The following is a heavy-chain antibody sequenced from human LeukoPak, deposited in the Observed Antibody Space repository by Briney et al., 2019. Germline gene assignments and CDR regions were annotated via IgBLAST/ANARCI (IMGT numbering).Heavy chain of an antibody. V-gene: IGHV4-34*01. D-gene: IGHD2-2*01. J-gene: IGHJ5*02. CDR2: INHSGST. Sequence: SETLSLTCAVYGGSFSGYYWSWIRQPPGKGLEWIGEINHSGSTNYNPSLKSRVTISVDTSKNQFSLKLSSVTAADTAVYYCAREEVRCSSTSCSNWFDPWGQGTLVTVSS. CDR1: GGSFSGYY. CDR3: AREEVRCSSTSCSNWFDP.